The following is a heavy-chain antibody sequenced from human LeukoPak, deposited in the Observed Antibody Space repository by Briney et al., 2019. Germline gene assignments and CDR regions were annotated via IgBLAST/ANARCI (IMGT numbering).Heavy chain of an antibody. CDR1: GFTFNTFG. D-gene: IGHD2-2*01. V-gene: IGHV3-48*02. CDR3: ARAGSGVPAAMPY. Sequence: PGGSLRLPCAASGFTFNTFGMSWARQAPGKGLEWVSYISSSSENIYYADYVKGRFTIPRDNVKHSLDLQMNSLRDDDTAVYYCARAGSGVPAAMPYWGRGTLVTVS. J-gene: IGHJ4*02. CDR2: ISSSSENI.